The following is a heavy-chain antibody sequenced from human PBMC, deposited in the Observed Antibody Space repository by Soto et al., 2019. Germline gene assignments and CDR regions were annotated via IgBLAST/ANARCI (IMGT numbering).Heavy chain of an antibody. CDR1: GFPLSGHA. CDR2: ISGSGGST. J-gene: IGHJ5*02. CDR3: AKDLAAMAKWFDP. V-gene: IGHV3-23*01. Sequence: GFLNLSFGASGFPLSGHAMSWVRQAPGKGLEWVSAISGSGGSTYYADSVKGRFTISRDNSKNTLYLQMNSLRAEDTAVYYCAKDLAAMAKWFDPWGQGTLVTVSS. D-gene: IGHD6-25*01.